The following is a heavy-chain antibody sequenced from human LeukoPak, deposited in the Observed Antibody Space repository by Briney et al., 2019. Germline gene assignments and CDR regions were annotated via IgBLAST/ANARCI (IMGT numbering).Heavy chain of an antibody. V-gene: IGHV4-4*07. Sequence: SDTLSLTCTVSGGSISSYYWSWIRQPAGKGLERIGRIYTSGSTNYNPSLKSRVTMSVDTSKNQFSLKLSSVTAADTAVYYCARNYDFWSGPTFDPWGQGTLVTVSS. D-gene: IGHD3-3*01. CDR3: ARNYDFWSGPTFDP. J-gene: IGHJ5*02. CDR2: IYTSGST. CDR1: GGSISSYY.